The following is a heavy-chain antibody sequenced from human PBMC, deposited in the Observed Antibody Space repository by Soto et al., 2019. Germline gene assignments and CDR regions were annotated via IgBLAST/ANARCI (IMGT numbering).Heavy chain of an antibody. Sequence: QVQLVQSGAEVKKPGSSVKVSCKASGGTFSSYTISWVRQAPGQGLEWMGRIIPILGIANYAQKFQGRVTSTADKSTSTAYRELSSLRSEDTAVYYCAREGDGSSWYPFDYWGQGTLGTVSS. CDR1: GGTFSSYT. CDR2: IIPILGIA. CDR3: AREGDGSSWYPFDY. V-gene: IGHV1-69*08. J-gene: IGHJ4*02. D-gene: IGHD6-13*01.